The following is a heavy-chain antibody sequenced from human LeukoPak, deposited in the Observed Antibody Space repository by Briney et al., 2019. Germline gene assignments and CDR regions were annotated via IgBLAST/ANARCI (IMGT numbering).Heavy chain of an antibody. V-gene: IGHV3-53*01. Sequence: GGSLRLSCAASGFTVSSNYMSWVRQAPGKGLECVSVIYSGGRTYYADSVKGRFTISRDNSKNTLYLQMNSLRAEDTAVYYCAGTTCGGDCYSEYWGQGTQVTVSS. CDR2: IYSGGRT. CDR3: AGTTCGGDCYSEY. D-gene: IGHD2-21*02. J-gene: IGHJ4*02. CDR1: GFTVSSNY.